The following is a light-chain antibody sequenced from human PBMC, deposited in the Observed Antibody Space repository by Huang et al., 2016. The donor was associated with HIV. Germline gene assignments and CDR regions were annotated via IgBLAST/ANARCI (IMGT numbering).Light chain of an antibody. CDR3: LQYNNWPPVT. J-gene: IGKJ5*01. CDR1: QSVNSN. V-gene: IGKV3D-15*01. Sequence: EIEMTQSPATLSVSPGERATLSCRASQSVNSNLAWYQQKPGQAPRLLIYGASTRATGIPARCSGSGSGTEFTLTISSLQSEDFAVYYCLQYNNWPPVTFGQGTRLEIK. CDR2: GAS.